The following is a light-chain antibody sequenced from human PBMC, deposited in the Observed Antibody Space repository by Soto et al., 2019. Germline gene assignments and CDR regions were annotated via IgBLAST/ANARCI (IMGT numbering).Light chain of an antibody. CDR2: GAS. J-gene: IGKJ1*01. V-gene: IGKV3-15*01. CDR1: QSVSSN. CDR3: QQYNSIPA. Sequence: EIVMTQSPATLSVSPGERATLSCRASQSVSSNLAWYQQKPGQAPRLLIYGASTRATGIPARFSGSGSGTEFTLTISSLQSDDFATYYCQQYNSIPAFGQGTKVDIK.